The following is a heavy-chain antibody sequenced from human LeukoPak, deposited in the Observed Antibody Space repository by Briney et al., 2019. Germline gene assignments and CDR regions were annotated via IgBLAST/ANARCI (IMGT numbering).Heavy chain of an antibody. Sequence: SETLSLTCTVSGGSISSTGYYWGWIRQPPGKGLECIGSIYYNGNTYYNPSLKSRVTISVDTSKNQFSLKLSSVTAADTAVYYCASDTWNYRFDPWGQGTLVTVSS. CDR2: IYYNGNT. CDR3: ASDTWNYRFDP. CDR1: GGSISSTGYY. J-gene: IGHJ5*02. V-gene: IGHV4-39*01. D-gene: IGHD1-7*01.